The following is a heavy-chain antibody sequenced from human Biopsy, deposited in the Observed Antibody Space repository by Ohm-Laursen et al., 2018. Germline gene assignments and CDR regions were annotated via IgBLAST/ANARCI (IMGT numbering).Heavy chain of an antibody. CDR1: GFTFSSYV. V-gene: IGHV3-23*01. Sequence: SLRLSCAASGFTFSSYVMSWVRQAPGKGLKWVSTISGSGSTTYYADSVKGRFTISRDNSKNTLYLQMNSLRAEDTAVYYCAKDHCSGGTCYSDGPVFDFWGQGTLVTVSS. CDR3: AKDHCSGGTCYSDGPVFDF. J-gene: IGHJ4*02. CDR2: ISGSGSTT. D-gene: IGHD2-15*01.